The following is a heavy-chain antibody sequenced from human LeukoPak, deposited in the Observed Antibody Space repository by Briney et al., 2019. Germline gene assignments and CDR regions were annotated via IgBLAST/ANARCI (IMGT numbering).Heavy chain of an antibody. CDR1: GYTLTELS. Sequence: ASVKVSCKVSGYTLTELSMHWVRQAPGKGLEWMGGFDPEDGETIYAQKFQGRVTITADESTSTAYMELSSLRSEDTAVYYCASVGVTAAGEFFDYWGQGTLVTVSS. CDR3: ASVGVTAAGEFFDY. J-gene: IGHJ4*02. V-gene: IGHV1-24*01. CDR2: FDPEDGET. D-gene: IGHD6-13*01.